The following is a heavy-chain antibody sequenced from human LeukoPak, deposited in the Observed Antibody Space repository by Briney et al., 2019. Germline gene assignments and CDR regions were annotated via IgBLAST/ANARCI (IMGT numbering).Heavy chain of an antibody. V-gene: IGHV3-33*01. J-gene: IGHJ4*02. CDR3: ARHYGP. CDR2: IWYDGSNE. D-gene: IGHD3-16*01. CDR1: GFTFSSYG. Sequence: GGSLRLSCAASGFTFSSYGMHWVRQAPGKGLEWMAVIWYDGSNEYYADSVKGRFTISRDNSKNTLYLQMNSLRAEDTAVYYCARHYGPWGQGTLVTVSS.